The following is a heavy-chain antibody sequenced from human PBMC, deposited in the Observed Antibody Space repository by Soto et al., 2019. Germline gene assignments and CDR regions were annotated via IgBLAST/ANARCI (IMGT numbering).Heavy chain of an antibody. V-gene: IGHV4-39*01. Sequence: SETLSLTCTVSGGSISSSSYYWGWIRQPPGKGLEWIGSIYYSGSTYYNPSLKSRVTISVDTSKNQFSLKLSSVTAADTAVYYCASTPGGMVRGVIIYYYYGMDVWGQGTTVTVSS. J-gene: IGHJ6*02. CDR1: GGSISSSSYY. CDR3: ASTPGGMVRGVIIYYYYGMDV. D-gene: IGHD3-10*01. CDR2: IYYSGST.